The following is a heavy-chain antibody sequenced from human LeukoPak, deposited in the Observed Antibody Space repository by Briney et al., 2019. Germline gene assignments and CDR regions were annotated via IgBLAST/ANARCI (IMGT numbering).Heavy chain of an antibody. Sequence: GESLKISCTASGYSFTTYWIGWVRQMPGKGLEWMGIIYPDDSDARYSPSFQGQVTISADKSISTAYLQWSSLKASDTAMYYCARRSGSWDYYFDYWGQGTLVTVSS. CDR1: GYSFTTYW. CDR3: ARRSGSWDYYFDY. V-gene: IGHV5-51*01. CDR2: IYPDDSDA. D-gene: IGHD6-13*01. J-gene: IGHJ4*02.